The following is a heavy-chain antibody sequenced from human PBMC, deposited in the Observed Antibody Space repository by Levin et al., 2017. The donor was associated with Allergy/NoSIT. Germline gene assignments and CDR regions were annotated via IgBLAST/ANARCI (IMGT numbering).Heavy chain of an antibody. V-gene: IGHV3-23*01. D-gene: IGHD2-21*01. Sequence: GGSLRLSCAASGFTFSNYAMNWVRQAPGKGLEWVSVITGTSGTTYYLDSVKGRFTTSRDNSKNTLYRQMDSLRAEDTAIYYCAKSDCDEGLCFHGAYWGQGTLVTVSP. CDR2: ITGTSGTT. J-gene: IGHJ4*02. CDR3: AKSDCDEGLCFHGAY. CDR1: GFTFSNYA.